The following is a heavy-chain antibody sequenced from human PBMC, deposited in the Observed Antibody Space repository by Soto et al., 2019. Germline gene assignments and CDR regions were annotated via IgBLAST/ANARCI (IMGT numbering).Heavy chain of an antibody. CDR2: ISYDGSNK. J-gene: IGHJ4*02. CDR3: ERERGMNFDY. Sequence: QVQLVESGGGVVQPGRSLRLSCAASGFTFSSYAMHWVRQAPGKGLEWVAVISYDGSNKYYADSVKGRFPNSRGNSENTLYLKMNSLRAEDKAVDYCERERGMNFDYWGRGGLVTV. V-gene: IGHV3-30-3*01. CDR1: GFTFSSYA.